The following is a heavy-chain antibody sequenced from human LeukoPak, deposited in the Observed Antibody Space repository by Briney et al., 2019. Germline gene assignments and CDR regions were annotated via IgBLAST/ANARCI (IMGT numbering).Heavy chain of an antibody. V-gene: IGHV1-69*06. CDR1: GGTFSSYA. J-gene: IGHJ4*02. D-gene: IGHD6-19*01. Sequence: ASVKVSCKASGGTFSSYAISWVRQAPGQGLEWMGGIIPIFGTANYAQKFQGRVTITADKSTSTAYMELSSLRSEDTAVYYCAREGLYSSGLEDYWGQGTLVTVSS. CDR2: IIPIFGTA. CDR3: AREGLYSSGLEDY.